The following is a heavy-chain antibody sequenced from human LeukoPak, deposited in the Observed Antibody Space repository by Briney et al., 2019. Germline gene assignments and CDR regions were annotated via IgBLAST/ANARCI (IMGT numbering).Heavy chain of an antibody. Sequence: PSETLSLTCAVYGGSFSGYYWSWIRQPPGKGLEWIGEINHSGSTNYNPSLKSRVTISVDTSKNQFSLKLSFVTAADTAVYYCARGLRFLVVWGHGTTVTVSS. CDR2: INHSGST. J-gene: IGHJ6*02. D-gene: IGHD3-3*01. V-gene: IGHV4-34*01. CDR3: ARGLRFLVV. CDR1: GGSFSGYY.